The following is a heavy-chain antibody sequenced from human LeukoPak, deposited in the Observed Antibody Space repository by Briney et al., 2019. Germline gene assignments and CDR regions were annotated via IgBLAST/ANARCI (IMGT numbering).Heavy chain of an antibody. J-gene: IGHJ6*02. CDR3: ARVRGDEVLPPGLKYYYGMDV. V-gene: IGHV1-18*01. D-gene: IGHD3-10*01. CDR2: ISAYNGNT. CDR1: GYTFTSYG. Sequence: ASVTVSCKASGYTFTSYGISWVRQAPGQGLEWMGWISAYNGNTNYAQKLQGRVTMTTDTSTSTAYMELRSLRSDDTAVYYCARVRGDEVLPPGLKYYYGMDVWGQGTTVTVSS.